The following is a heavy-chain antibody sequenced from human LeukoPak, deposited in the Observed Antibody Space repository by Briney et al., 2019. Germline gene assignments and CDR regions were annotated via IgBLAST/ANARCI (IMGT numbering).Heavy chain of an antibody. D-gene: IGHD5-24*01. Sequence: GESLRLSCAASGFTFSSHAMTWVRQAPGKGLEWVSVISGSGDTTYYADSVKGRFTISRDNSKNTLYLQMNSLRAEDTAVYFCARSRDGYKRFDSWGQGTLVTVSS. J-gene: IGHJ4*02. CDR1: GFTFSSHA. V-gene: IGHV3-23*01. CDR3: ARSRDGYKRFDS. CDR2: ISGSGDTT.